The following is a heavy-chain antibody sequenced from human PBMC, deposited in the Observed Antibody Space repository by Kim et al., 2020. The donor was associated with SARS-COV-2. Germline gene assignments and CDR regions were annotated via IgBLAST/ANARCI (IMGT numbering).Heavy chain of an antibody. CDR2: IYPGDSDT. D-gene: IGHD3-10*01. CDR1: GYSFTSYW. V-gene: IGHV5-51*01. Sequence: GESLKISCKGSGYSFTSYWIGWVRQMPGKGLEWMGIIYPGDSDTRYSPSFQGQVTISADKSISTAYLQWSSLKASDTAMYYCARQNYYGSGSYYTPHSYGMDVWGQGTTVTVPS. J-gene: IGHJ6*02. CDR3: ARQNYYGSGSYYTPHSYGMDV.